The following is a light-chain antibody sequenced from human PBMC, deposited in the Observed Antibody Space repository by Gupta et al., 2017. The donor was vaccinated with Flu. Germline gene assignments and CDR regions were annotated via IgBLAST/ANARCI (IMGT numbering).Light chain of an antibody. Sequence: VGDRVTITCRASQSISIWLAWYQQKPGKVPKLLIDKASTLETGVPSRFSGSESGTEFTLTINSLQPDDSATYYCQRYDSLWTFGQGIRVEVK. V-gene: IGKV1-5*03. J-gene: IGKJ1*01. CDR1: QSISIW. CDR2: KAS. CDR3: QRYDSLWT.